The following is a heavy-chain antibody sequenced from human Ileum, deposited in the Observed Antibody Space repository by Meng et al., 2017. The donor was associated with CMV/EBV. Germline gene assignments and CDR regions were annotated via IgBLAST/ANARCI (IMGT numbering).Heavy chain of an antibody. Sequence: LTCAVAGGAISSSNGWSGVRKPPGKGLEWIGEIYHSGSTNYNPSLKSRVTISVDKSKNQFSLKLSSVTAADTAVYYCARRLEGDLDYWGQGTLVTVSS. V-gene: IGHV4-4*02. D-gene: IGHD1-1*01. CDR2: IYHSGST. CDR1: GGAISSSNG. CDR3: ARRLEGDLDY. J-gene: IGHJ4*02.